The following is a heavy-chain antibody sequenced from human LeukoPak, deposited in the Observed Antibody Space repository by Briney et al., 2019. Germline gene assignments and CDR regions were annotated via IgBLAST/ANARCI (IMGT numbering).Heavy chain of an antibody. D-gene: IGHD2-8*02. V-gene: IGHV3-20*04. Sequence: GGSLRLSCAASGFMFPDYGMNWVRQVPGKGLEWVSGINWDASSTNHADSVKGRFTISRDNAKNSLYLQMNALRAEDTALYYCARDFKYCTGGVCYFTAVADYWGQGTLVTVSS. CDR2: INWDASST. CDR3: ARDFKYCTGGVCYFTAVADY. J-gene: IGHJ4*02. CDR1: GFMFPDYG.